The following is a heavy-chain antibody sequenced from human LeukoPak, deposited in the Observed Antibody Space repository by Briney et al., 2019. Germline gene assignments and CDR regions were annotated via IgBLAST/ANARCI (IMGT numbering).Heavy chain of an antibody. CDR2: IRHDSSDI. D-gene: IGHD6-19*01. CDR3: AKMSGWYFLDY. Sequence: GGSLRLSCAASGFTFSTYSMNWVRQAPGKGLEWISFIRHDSSDIYYADSVKGRFTISRDNAKNSLYLQMNSLRAEDTALYYCAKMSGWYFLDYWGQGTLVTVSS. J-gene: IGHJ4*02. CDR1: GFTFSTYS. V-gene: IGHV3-21*04.